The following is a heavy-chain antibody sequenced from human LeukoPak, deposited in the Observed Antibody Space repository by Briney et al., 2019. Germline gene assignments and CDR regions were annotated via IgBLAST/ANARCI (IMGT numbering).Heavy chain of an antibody. CDR2: IIPIFGTA. J-gene: IGHJ6*02. D-gene: IGHD4-11*01. CDR3: LQSQDYYYGMDV. Sequence: EASVKVSCKASGGTFSSYAISWVRQAPGQGLEWMGGIIPIFGTANYAQKFQGRVTITADESTSTAYMELSSLRSEDTAVCYCLQSQDYYYGMDVWGQGTTVTVSS. V-gene: IGHV1-69*13. CDR1: GGTFSSYA.